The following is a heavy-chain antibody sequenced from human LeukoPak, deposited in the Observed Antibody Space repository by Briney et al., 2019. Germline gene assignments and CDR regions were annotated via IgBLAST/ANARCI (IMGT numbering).Heavy chain of an antibody. D-gene: IGHD3-9*01. Sequence: KPSETLSLTCTVSGGSISSYYWSWIRQPAGKGLEWIGRIYTSGSTNYNPSLKSRVTMSVDTSKNQFSLKLSSVTAADTAVYYCARYSYDILTGYPKGWFDPWGQGTLVTVSS. CDR1: GGSISSYY. V-gene: IGHV4-4*07. CDR2: IYTSGST. J-gene: IGHJ5*02. CDR3: ARYSYDILTGYPKGWFDP.